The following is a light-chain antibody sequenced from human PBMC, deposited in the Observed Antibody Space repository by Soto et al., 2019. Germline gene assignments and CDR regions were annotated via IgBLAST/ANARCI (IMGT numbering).Light chain of an antibody. CDR3: QSYDSSLSVV. V-gene: IGLV1-40*01. Sequence: QSVLTQPPSLSGAPGQMVTISCTGNSSNIGAGFDVHWYQQLPGTAPKLLIYGNTNRPSGVPDRFSGSKSGTSASLAITGLQAEDEADYYCQSYDSSLSVVFGAGTKLTVL. CDR1: SSNIGAGFD. J-gene: IGLJ1*01. CDR2: GNT.